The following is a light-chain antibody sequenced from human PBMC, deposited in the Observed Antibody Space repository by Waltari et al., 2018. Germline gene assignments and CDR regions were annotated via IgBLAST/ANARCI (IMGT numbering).Light chain of an antibody. CDR2: HAS. CDR1: QGVSRS. V-gene: IGKV3-20*01. CDR3: QKYDILPAT. J-gene: IGKJ1*01. Sequence: EIVLTQSPGTLSLSPGERATLSCRASQGVSRSLAWYQQKPGQAPRLLIYHASTRATGIPDRCMGSGYGTDFSLTISRLEPEDFAVYYCQKYDILPATFGQGTTVEIK.